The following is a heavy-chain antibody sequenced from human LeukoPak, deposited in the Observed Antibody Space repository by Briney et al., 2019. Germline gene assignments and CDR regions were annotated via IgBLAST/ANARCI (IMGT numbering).Heavy chain of an antibody. CDR3: AKMKASGYDYDAFDI. D-gene: IGHD5-12*01. V-gene: IGHV3-33*06. CDR1: GFTFSSYS. Sequence: GGALRLSCAASGFTFSSYSMHRVRQAPGKGLEWVAVIWYDGSNKYYADSVKGRFTISRDNSKNTLYLQMNSLRAEDTAVYCCAKMKASGYDYDAFDIWGQGTMVTVSS. J-gene: IGHJ3*02. CDR2: IWYDGSNK.